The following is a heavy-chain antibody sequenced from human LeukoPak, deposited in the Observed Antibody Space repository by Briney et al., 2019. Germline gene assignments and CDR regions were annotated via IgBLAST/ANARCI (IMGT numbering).Heavy chain of an antibody. D-gene: IGHD6-19*01. J-gene: IGHJ4*02. V-gene: IGHV3-30-3*01. CDR1: RFTFSNYA. Sequence: GRSLRLSCAASRFTFSNYAMHWVRQAPGKGLEWVAVISYDGSNKYYADSVKGRFTISRDNSNNTLYLQMNSLRAEDTAVYYCARSSRIAVAGTLTPFDYWGQGTLVTVSS. CDR2: ISYDGSNK. CDR3: ARSSRIAVAGTLTPFDY.